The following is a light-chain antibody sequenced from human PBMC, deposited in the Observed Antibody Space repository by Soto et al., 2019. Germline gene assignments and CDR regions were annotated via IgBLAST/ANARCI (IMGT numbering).Light chain of an antibody. CDR2: DAS. CDR3: QQRSNWPPLT. V-gene: IGKV3-11*01. Sequence: EIVLTQSPAALSLSPGERATLSCRASQSVSNYLAWYQQKPGQAPRLLIYDASNRATGIPARFSGSGSGTDFTLTISSLEPEDFAVYHCQQRSNWPPLTFGGGTKVDLK. CDR1: QSVSNY. J-gene: IGKJ4*01.